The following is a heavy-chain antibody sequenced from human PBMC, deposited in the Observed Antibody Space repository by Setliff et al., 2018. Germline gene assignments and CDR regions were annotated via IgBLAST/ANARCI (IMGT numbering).Heavy chain of an antibody. V-gene: IGHV4-59*02. CDR3: ARGGTYRYFDY. CDR1: GGSVKSHY. J-gene: IGHJ4*02. CDR2: VFYSGAA. Sequence: PSETLSLTCTVSGGSVKSHYWSWIRQTPEKGLEWIGFVFYSGAAKYDPSLKSRVTMSVDTSKTQFSLKLNSMTTADTAVYYCARGGTYRYFDYWGQGTLVTVSS.